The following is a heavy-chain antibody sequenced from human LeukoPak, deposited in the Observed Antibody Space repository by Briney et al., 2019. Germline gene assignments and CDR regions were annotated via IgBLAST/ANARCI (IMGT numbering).Heavy chain of an antibody. CDR3: ARDGGSYGYYVGDY. D-gene: IGHD5-18*01. CDR1: GYTFTSYG. Sequence: ASVTVSCTASGYTFTSYGISWVRQAPGQGLEWMGWISAHNGNTNYAQKLQGRVTMTTDTSTSTAYMELRSLRSDDTAVYYCARDGGSYGYYVGDYWGQGTLVTVSS. V-gene: IGHV1-18*01. CDR2: ISAHNGNT. J-gene: IGHJ4*02.